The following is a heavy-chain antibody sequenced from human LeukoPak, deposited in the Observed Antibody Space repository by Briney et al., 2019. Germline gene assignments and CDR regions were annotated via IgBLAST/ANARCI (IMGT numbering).Heavy chain of an antibody. V-gene: IGHV4-34*01. CDR3: ASPGYYGSDSFDY. CDR1: GWSFSGYY. J-gene: IGHJ4*02. CDR2: INHSGST. D-gene: IGHD3-10*01. Sequence: SETLSLTCAVYGWSFSGYYWSWIRQPPGKGLEWIGEINHSGSTNYNPSLKSRVTISVDTSKNQFSLKLSSVTAADTAVYYCASPGYYGSDSFDYWGQGTLVTVSS.